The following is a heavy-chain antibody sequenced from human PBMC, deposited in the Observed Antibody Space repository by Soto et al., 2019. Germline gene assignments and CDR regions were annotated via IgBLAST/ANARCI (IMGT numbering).Heavy chain of an antibody. CDR2: IIPIFGTP. V-gene: IGHV1-69*12. J-gene: IGHJ4*02. CDR1: GDTFNNYA. D-gene: IGHD2-15*01. Sequence: QLQLVQSGAEVKKTGSSVKVSCKASGDTFNNYAISWVRQAPGQGLEWMGGIIPIFGTPNYAQKFQGRVTVTADESTSTVYMELSSLRFEDTAVYYCARPLTPYCSGGSCYLGLDYWGRGTLVTVSS. CDR3: ARPLTPYCSGGSCYLGLDY.